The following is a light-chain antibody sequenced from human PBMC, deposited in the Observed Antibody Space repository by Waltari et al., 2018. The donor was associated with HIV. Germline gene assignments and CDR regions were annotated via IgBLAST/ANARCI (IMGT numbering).Light chain of an antibody. V-gene: IGLV1-40*01. J-gene: IGLJ1*01. CDR1: RSNIGAGYD. Sequence: QSVLTQPPSVSGAPGQRVTISCTGSRSNIGAGYDVHWYQQLPGTAPKLLIYGISNRPSGVPDRFFGSKSGTSASLAITGLQADDEADYYCQSYDTSLSGSYVFGSGTKVTVL. CDR2: GIS. CDR3: QSYDTSLSGSYV.